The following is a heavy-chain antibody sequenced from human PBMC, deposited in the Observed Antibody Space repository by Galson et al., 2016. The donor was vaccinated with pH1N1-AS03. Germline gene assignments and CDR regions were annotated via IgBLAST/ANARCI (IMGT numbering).Heavy chain of an antibody. D-gene: IGHD5-12*01. CDR1: GYSFTNYW. J-gene: IGHJ4*02. CDR2: FDPSDSHT. CDR3: ARGYSGFGFVY. Sequence: QSGAEVKKPGESLKISCQGSGYSFTNYWINWVRQMPGKGLEWMGRFDPSDSHTSYSPSFQGHVTFSADKSINTAYLQWSSLKSSDTAIYYCARGYSGFGFVYWGQGTLVTVSS. V-gene: IGHV5-10-1*01.